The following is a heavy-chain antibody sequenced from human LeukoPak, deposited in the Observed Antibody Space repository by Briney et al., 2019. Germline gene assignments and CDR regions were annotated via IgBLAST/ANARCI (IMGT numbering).Heavy chain of an antibody. V-gene: IGHV1-46*01. CDR2: INPSGTST. D-gene: IGHD5-12*01. Sequence: ASVKVSCKASGYTFSTYSMHCVRQAPGQGLEWMGIINPSGTSTTYAQKFQGRVTMTTDMSTSTVYMELSSLRSDDTAVVYCARDFGWLPEIWGQGTQVTVSS. CDR1: GYTFSTYS. CDR3: ARDFGWLPEI. J-gene: IGHJ4*02.